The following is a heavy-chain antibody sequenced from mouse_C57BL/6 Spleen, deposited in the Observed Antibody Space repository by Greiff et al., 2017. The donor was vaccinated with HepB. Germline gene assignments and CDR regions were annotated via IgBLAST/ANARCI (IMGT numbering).Heavy chain of an antibody. CDR1: GFSLTSYG. V-gene: IGHV2-5*01. CDR2: IWRGGST. D-gene: IGHD1-1*01. Sequence: VQLKESGPGLVQPSQSLSITCTVSGFSLTSYGVHWVRQSPGKGLEWLGVIWRGGSTDYNAAFMSRLSITKDNSKSQVFFKMNSLQADDTAIYYCAKKGTVVAKGYFDVWGTGTTVTVSS. J-gene: IGHJ1*03. CDR3: AKKGTVVAKGYFDV.